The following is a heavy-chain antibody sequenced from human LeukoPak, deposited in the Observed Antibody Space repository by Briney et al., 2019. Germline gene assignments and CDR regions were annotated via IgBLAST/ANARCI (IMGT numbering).Heavy chain of an antibody. D-gene: IGHD6-6*01. CDR1: GFTFSSYA. Sequence: GGSLRLSCAASGFTFSSYAMSWVRQAPGKGLEWVSAISGSGGSTYYADSVKGRFTISRDNSKNTLYLQMNSLRAEDTAVYYCAREPRPSDVYSSSPYFDYWGQGTLVTVSS. J-gene: IGHJ4*02. CDR3: AREPRPSDVYSSSPYFDY. CDR2: ISGSGGST. V-gene: IGHV3-23*01.